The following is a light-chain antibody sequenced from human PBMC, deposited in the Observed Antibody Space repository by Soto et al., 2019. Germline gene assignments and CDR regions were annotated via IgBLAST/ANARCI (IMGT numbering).Light chain of an antibody. V-gene: IGKV3-20*01. CDR1: QSISSSY. J-gene: IGKJ2*01. CDR3: QQRKT. CDR2: GAS. Sequence: EIVLTQSPGTLSLSPGERATLSCRASQSISSSYLAWYQQRPGQAPRLIIYGASSRATGIPDRFSGSGSGTEFTLTISRLEPEDFAVYYCQQRKTFGQGTNLEMK.